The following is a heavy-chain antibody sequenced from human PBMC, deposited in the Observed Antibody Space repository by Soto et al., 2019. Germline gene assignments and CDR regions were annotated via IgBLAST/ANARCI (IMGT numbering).Heavy chain of an antibody. Sequence: ASVKVSCKASGYTFTVYYIHFVRQVSGQWLEWMGWISPNSGGAEYAQKFQGRVTMTRDTSISTAYMEVSSLRSDDTAVYYCARDRTLYTSGWQMCHFDYWGQGTLVTVSS. CDR2: ISPNSGGA. CDR1: GYTFTVYY. CDR3: ARDRTLYTSGWQMCHFDY. D-gene: IGHD6-19*01. V-gene: IGHV1-2*02. J-gene: IGHJ4*02.